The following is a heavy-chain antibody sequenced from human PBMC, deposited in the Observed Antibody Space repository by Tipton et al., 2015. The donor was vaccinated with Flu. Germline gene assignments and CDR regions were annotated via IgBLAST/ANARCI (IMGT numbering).Heavy chain of an antibody. CDR2: ISSDGGST. V-gene: IGHV3-64*01. CDR1: EFSLSNYG. CDR3: AREENPNYFYYYGMDV. Sequence: SLRLSCAASEFSLSNYGMHWVRQAPGKGLEYVSGISSDGGSTYYANSVKGRFTVSRDNSKNTLYLQMGSLRAEDMAVYYCAREENPNYFYYYGMDVWGQGTTVTVSS. J-gene: IGHJ6*02.